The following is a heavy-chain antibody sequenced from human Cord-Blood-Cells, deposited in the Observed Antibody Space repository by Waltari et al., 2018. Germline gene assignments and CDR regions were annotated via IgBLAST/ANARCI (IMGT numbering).Heavy chain of an antibody. Sequence: QLQLQESGPGLVKPSETLSLTCTVSGGSISSSSYYWGWIRQPPGKGLEWIGSIYYSGSTYYNPSLKSRVTISVDTSKNQFSLKLSSVTAADTAVYYCARHLTTGDPPYAFDIWGQGTMVTVSS. CDR2: IYYSGST. V-gene: IGHV4-39*01. CDR1: GGSISSSSYY. CDR3: ARHLTTGDPPYAFDI. J-gene: IGHJ3*02. D-gene: IGHD7-27*01.